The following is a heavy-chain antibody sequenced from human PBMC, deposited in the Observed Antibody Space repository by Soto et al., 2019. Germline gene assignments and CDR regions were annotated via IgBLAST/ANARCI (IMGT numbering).Heavy chain of an antibody. Sequence: EVQLLESGGGLVQPGGSLRLSCAASGFTFSSYAMSWVRQAPGKGLEWVSAISGSGGSTYYADSVKGRFTISRDNSKNTLYLQMNSLRAEDTAVYYCAKETYIVVVVAATPNYFDYWGQGTLVTVSS. CDR1: GFTFSSYA. D-gene: IGHD2-15*01. CDR2: ISGSGGST. V-gene: IGHV3-23*01. CDR3: AKETYIVVVVAATPNYFDY. J-gene: IGHJ4*02.